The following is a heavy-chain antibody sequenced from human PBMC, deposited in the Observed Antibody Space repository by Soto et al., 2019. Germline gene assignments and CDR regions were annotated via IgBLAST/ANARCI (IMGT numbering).Heavy chain of an antibody. Sequence: QVHLVESGGGVVQPGRSLRLSCAASGFPLRAHTMHWVRQAPGKGLEWVALLTHDGLHEYYADSLKGRFTISRDTSENTIFLQINSLQPEDTAVYYCARDVGSAETTGDSDYWGQGSLVTVSS. V-gene: IGHV3-30*04. CDR2: LTHDGLHE. J-gene: IGHJ4*02. D-gene: IGHD4-17*01. CDR3: ARDVGSAETTGDSDY. CDR1: GFPLRAHT.